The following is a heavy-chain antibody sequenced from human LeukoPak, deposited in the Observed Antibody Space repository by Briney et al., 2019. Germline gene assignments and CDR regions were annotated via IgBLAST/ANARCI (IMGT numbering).Heavy chain of an antibody. CDR1: GGSFSGYY. J-gene: IGHJ6*03. D-gene: IGHD1-1*01. V-gene: IGHV4-34*01. CDR2: INHRGST. CDR3: ASMLRYSCHYYYMDV. Sequence: PSETLSLTCPVYGGSFSGYYWRWIRQPRGKGREWIGEINHRGSTNYNPSLKGGVTISVDTSKNQVSLMLGSVTAADPAVYYVASMLRYSCHYYYMDVCGKGTTGTVSS.